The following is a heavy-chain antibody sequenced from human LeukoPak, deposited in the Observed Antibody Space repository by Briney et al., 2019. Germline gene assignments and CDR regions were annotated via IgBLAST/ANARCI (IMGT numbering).Heavy chain of an antibody. D-gene: IGHD6-6*01. V-gene: IGHV3-30*02. CDR2: IQNDEIDK. J-gene: IGHJ4*02. CDR3: AKERKLLPFDC. CDR1: GFTFSTFG. Sequence: GGSLRLSCAASGFTFSTFGMHWVRQAPDKGLEWVAFIQNDEIDKFYADSVKGRFTISRDNSRNTLYLQMNSLRAEDTAVYYCAKERKLLPFDCWGQGTLVTVSS.